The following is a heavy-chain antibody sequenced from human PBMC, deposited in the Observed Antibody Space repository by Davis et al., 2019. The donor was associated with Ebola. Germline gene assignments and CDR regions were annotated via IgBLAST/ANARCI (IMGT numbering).Heavy chain of an antibody. D-gene: IGHD1-20*01. CDR3: ATLRRTITGMDDGFDI. J-gene: IGHJ3*02. V-gene: IGHV5-51*01. Sequence: GESLKISCKDSGNSFNTHWIGWVRQMPGKGLEWMGIIYTGDSDTGYSPSFRGQVTISADKSIKTAFLQWSSLKASDTAMYYCATLRRTITGMDDGFDIWGQGTMVTVSS. CDR1: GNSFNTHW. CDR2: IYTGDSDT.